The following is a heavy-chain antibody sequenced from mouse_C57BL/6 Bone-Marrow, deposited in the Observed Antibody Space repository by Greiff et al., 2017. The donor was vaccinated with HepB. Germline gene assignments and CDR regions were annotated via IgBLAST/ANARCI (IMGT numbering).Heavy chain of an antibody. CDR2: IHPNSGST. J-gene: IGHJ2*01. CDR1: GYTFTSYW. CDR3: ASITTVVAPFDY. D-gene: IGHD1-1*01. V-gene: IGHV1-64*01. Sequence: VQLQQSGAELVKPGASVKLSCKASGYTFTSYWMHWVKQRPGQGLEWIGMIHPNSGSTNYNEKFKSKATLTVDKSSSTAYMQLSSLTSEDSAVYYCASITTVVAPFDYWGQGTTLTVSS.